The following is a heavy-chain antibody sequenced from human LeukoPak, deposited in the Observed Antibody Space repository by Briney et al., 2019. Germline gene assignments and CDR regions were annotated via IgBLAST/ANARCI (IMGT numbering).Heavy chain of an antibody. Sequence: PSQTLSLTCTVSGGSISIYFWTWIRQPPGKGLEWIGYVYYSGNTNYNPSLRSRVTISVDTSKNQFSLKLSSVIAADTAVYYCARYYSYGYYYYYMDVWGKGTTVTVSS. V-gene: IGHV4-59*01. CDR1: GGSISIYF. CDR2: VYYSGNT. J-gene: IGHJ6*03. D-gene: IGHD5-18*01. CDR3: ARYYSYGYYYYYMDV.